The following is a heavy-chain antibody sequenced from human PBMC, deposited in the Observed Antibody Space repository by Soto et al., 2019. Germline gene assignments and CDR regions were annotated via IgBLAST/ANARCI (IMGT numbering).Heavy chain of an antibody. V-gene: IGHV1-58*01. CDR1: GFTFSKSS. CDR3: ARVKASGVNFDY. CDR2: VVVGSDNT. D-gene: IGHD3-10*01. Sequence: ASVKVSCKTSGFTFSKSSVQWMRQARGQRLEWIGWVVVGSDNTRYAQNFQDRVTITRDMSTSTSYMELSTVTSEDTAVYFCARVKASGVNFDYWGQGTLVT. J-gene: IGHJ4*02.